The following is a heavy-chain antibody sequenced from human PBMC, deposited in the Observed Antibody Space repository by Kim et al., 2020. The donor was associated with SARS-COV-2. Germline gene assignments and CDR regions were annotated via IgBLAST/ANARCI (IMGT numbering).Heavy chain of an antibody. Sequence: SETLSLTCTVSGGSISSYYWSWIRQPPGKGLEWIGYIYYSGSTNYNPSLKSRVTISVDTSKNQFSLKLSSVTAADTAVYYCARGGAPILLGAFDIWGQGTMVTVSS. J-gene: IGHJ3*02. CDR2: IYYSGST. D-gene: IGHD1-26*01. CDR3: ARGGAPILLGAFDI. CDR1: GGSISSYY. V-gene: IGHV4-59*01.